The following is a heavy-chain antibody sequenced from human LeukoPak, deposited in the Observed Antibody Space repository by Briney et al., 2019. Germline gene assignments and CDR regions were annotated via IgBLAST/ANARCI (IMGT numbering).Heavy chain of an antibody. CDR3: AKDFFYESRGYYLTYYFDY. V-gene: IGHV3-48*01. Sequence: GGSPRLSCAASGFPFISYSMNWVRQAPGEGLEGVSSISSSSSTIYYADSVKGRFTISRDNSKSTLYLQMNSLRAEDTAVYYCAKDFFYESRGYYLTYYFDYWGRGGLVSVCS. D-gene: IGHD3-22*01. J-gene: IGHJ4*02. CDR1: GFPFISYS. CDR2: ISSSSSTI.